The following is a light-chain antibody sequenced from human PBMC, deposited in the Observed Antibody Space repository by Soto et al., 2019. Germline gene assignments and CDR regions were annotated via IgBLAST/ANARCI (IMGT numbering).Light chain of an antibody. V-gene: IGKV3-11*01. CDR2: DAS. Sequence: EIVLTQSPATLPLSPGERVTLACKAIQSVSSYLAWYQQKLCQSPRLLIYDASNRANGIPARFNGSGSGTDFALTISSLEPEDFGVYYCQQRFNVGTFGQGTKLEIK. CDR1: QSVSSY. J-gene: IGKJ2*01. CDR3: QQRFNVGT.